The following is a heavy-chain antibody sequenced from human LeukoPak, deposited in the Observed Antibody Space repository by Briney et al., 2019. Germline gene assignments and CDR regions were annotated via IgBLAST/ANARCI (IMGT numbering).Heavy chain of an antibody. V-gene: IGHV3-48*03. CDR2: ISSSGSTV. CDR3: AKGRAGNYYYDSSDY. D-gene: IGHD3-22*01. CDR1: GFTFSSYE. Sequence: PGGSLRLFCAASGFTFSSYEMNGVRQAPGKGREWGAYISSSGSTVYYAHSVKGRFTTSSDNAKNSLSLQMNSLRAEDTAVYYCAKGRAGNYYYDSSDYWGQGTLVTVSS. J-gene: IGHJ4*02.